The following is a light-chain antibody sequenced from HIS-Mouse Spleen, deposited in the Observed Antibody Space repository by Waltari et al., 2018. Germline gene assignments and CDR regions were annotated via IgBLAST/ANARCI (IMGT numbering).Light chain of an antibody. V-gene: IGLV3-10*01. Sequence: SYELTQPHSVSVSPGQTARVTRAGDALPKKYVYWYQKKSGQAPVLVIYEDSKRPSGIPERFSGSSSGTMATLTISGAQVEDEADYYCYSTDSSGNHRVFGGGTKLTVL. J-gene: IGLJ2*01. CDR2: EDS. CDR1: ALPKKY. CDR3: YSTDSSGNHRV.